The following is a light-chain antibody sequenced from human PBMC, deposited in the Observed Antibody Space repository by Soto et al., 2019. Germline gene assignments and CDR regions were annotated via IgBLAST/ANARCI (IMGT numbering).Light chain of an antibody. V-gene: IGKV1-27*01. J-gene: IGKJ1*01. CDR2: AAS. Sequence: DIQMTQSPSSLSASVGDRVTITCRASQAISSYLAWYQQKPGKVPRLLIYAASTLQSGVPSRFSGSGSGTDFTRTISSLQPEDVATYYCQKYKSAPQTFGQGTKVEIK. CDR1: QAISSY. CDR3: QKYKSAPQT.